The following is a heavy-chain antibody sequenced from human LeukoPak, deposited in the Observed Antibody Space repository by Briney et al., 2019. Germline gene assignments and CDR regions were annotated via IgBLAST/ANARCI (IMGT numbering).Heavy chain of an antibody. Sequence: ASVKVSCKVSGYTLTELSMHWVRQAPGEGLEWMGGFDPEDGEAIYAQKFQGRVTMTEDTSTDTAYMELSSLRSEDTAVYYCATGVGYCSGGSCYGRGNWFDPWGQRTLVTVSS. CDR3: ATGVGYCSGGSCYGRGNWFDP. CDR1: GYTLTELS. D-gene: IGHD2-15*01. J-gene: IGHJ5*02. V-gene: IGHV1-24*01. CDR2: FDPEDGEA.